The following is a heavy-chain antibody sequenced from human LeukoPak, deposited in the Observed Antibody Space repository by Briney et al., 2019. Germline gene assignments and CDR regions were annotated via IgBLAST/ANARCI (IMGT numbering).Heavy chain of an antibody. V-gene: IGHV4-61*05. D-gene: IGHD1-26*01. CDR1: GGSISSSSYY. CDR3: ASPSGSEQAFDI. J-gene: IGHJ3*02. Sequence: SETLSLICTVSGGSISSSSYYWGWIRQPPGKGLEWIGYIYYSGSTNYNPSLKSRVTISVDTSKNQFSLKLSSATAADTAVYYCASPSGSEQAFDIWGQGTMVTVSS. CDR2: IYYSGST.